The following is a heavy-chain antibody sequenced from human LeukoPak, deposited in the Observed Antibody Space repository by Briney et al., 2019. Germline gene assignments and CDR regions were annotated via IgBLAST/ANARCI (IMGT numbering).Heavy chain of an antibody. CDR1: GASNSNHY. J-gene: IGHJ4*02. CDR3: AVGPNHYYFDC. CDR2: IYNSGST. Sequence: SETLSLTCSVSGASNSNHYWSWVRQPPGKGLEWIGYIYNSGSTNNNPSLKSRVTISVDTSKNQFSLKLSSVTSADTAVYYCAVGPNHYYFDCWGQGTLVTVSS. D-gene: IGHD1-14*01. V-gene: IGHV4-59*11.